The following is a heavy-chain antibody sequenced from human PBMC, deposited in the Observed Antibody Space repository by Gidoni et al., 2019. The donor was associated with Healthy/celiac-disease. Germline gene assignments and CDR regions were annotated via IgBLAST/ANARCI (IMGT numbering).Heavy chain of an antibody. CDR3: AKSGFLEWLLLDWFDP. D-gene: IGHD3-3*01. CDR1: GFTYSSYA. J-gene: IGHJ5*02. V-gene: IGHV3-23*01. CDR2: ISGSGGST. Sequence: EVQLLVSGGGLVQPGGSLRLSCAASGFTYSSYAMRWVRQAPGKGLEWVSAISGSGGSTYYADSVKGRFTISRDNSKNTLYLQMNSLRAEDTAVYYCAKSGFLEWLLLDWFDPWGQGTLVTVSS.